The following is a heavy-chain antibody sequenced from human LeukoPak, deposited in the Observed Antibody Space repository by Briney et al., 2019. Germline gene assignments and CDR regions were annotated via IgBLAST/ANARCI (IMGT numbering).Heavy chain of an antibody. J-gene: IGHJ3*02. CDR1: GYTFTSYD. D-gene: IGHD2-15*01. CDR3: ARGLGYGQHDAFDI. CDR2: MNPNSGNT. Sequence: GAPVKVSCKASGYTFTSYDINWVRQATGQGLEWMGWMNPNSGNTGYAQKFQGRVTITRNTSISTAYMELSSLRSEDTAVYYCARGLGYGQHDAFDIWGQGTMVTVSS. V-gene: IGHV1-8*03.